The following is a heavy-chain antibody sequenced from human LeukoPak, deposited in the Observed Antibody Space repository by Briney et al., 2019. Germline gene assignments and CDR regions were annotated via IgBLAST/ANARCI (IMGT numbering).Heavy chain of an antibody. J-gene: IGHJ4*02. CDR3: AKDLGNSFGY. Sequence: PGGSLRLSCAASGFTFSGYGMHWVRQAPGKGLEWVAFIHYDGSDKYYADSVKGRFTISRDNSKNTLYLQMNSLRAEDTAVYYCAKDLGNSFGYWGQGTLVTVSS. CDR1: GFTFSGYG. D-gene: IGHD4-23*01. CDR2: IHYDGSDK. V-gene: IGHV3-30*02.